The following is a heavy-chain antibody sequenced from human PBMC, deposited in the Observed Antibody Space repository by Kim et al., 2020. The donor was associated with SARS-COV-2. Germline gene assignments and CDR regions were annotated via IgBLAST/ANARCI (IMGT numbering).Heavy chain of an antibody. CDR3: ASEFGFGELEDY. CDR1: GFTFSSYA. D-gene: IGHD3-10*01. CDR2: ISYDGSNK. J-gene: IGHJ4*02. V-gene: IGHV3-30-3*01. Sequence: GGSLRLSCAASGFTFSSYAMHWVRRAPGKGLEWVAVISYDGSNKYYADSVKGRFTISRDNSKNTLYLQMNSLRAEDTAVYYCASEFGFGELEDYWGQGTLVTVSS.